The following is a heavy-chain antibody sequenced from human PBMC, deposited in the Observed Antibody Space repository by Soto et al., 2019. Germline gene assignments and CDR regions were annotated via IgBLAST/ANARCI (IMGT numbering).Heavy chain of an antibody. J-gene: IGHJ4*02. CDR3: ARDQFKYYYGWGSYYNFAY. CDR2: ISSSSSTI. D-gene: IGHD3-10*01. Sequence: EVQLVESGGGLVQPGGSLRLSCAASGFTFSSYSMNWVRQAPGKGLEWVSYISSSSSTIYYADSVKGRFTISRDNAKNPLYLKINSLGAEDRAVYYCARDQFKYYYGWGSYYNFAYGGQGPLVTVSS. V-gene: IGHV3-48*01. CDR1: GFTFSSYS.